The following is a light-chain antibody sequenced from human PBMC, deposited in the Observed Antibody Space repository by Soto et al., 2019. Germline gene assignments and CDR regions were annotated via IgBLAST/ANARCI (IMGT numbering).Light chain of an antibody. CDR2: KAS. J-gene: IGKJ4*01. V-gene: IGKV1-5*03. CDR1: QSISSW. CDR3: QQYNSYPHT. Sequence: DIQMTQSPSTLSASVGDRVTINCRASQSISSWLAWYQQKPGKAPNLLIYKASSLESGVPSRFSGSGSGTAFTVTISTLQPDDFATYYCQQYNSYPHTFGGGTKVEIK.